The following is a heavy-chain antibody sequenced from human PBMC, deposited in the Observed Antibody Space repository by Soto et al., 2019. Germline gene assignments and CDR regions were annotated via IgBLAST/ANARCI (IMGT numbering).Heavy chain of an antibody. CDR1: GFTFSSYA. CDR2: LSGSGGST. Sequence: EVQLLESGGDLVQPGGSLRLSCAASGFTFSSYAMSWVRQAPGKGLEWVSALSGSGGSTYYAESVKGRFTISRDNSKNSLYLQMNSLRAEDTAVYYCAREYSSSWYYFDYWGQGTLVTVSS. CDR3: AREYSSSWYYFDY. J-gene: IGHJ4*02. D-gene: IGHD6-13*01. V-gene: IGHV3-23*01.